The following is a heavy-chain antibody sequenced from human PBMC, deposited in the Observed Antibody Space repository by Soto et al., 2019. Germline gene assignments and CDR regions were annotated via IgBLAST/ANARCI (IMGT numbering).Heavy chain of an antibody. CDR2: ILYSGNT. V-gene: IGHV4-59*08. J-gene: IGHJ4*02. Sequence: QVQLQESGPGLVKPSETLSLTCPVSGGSVSGYFWSWIRQPPGKGLEWIAYILYSGNTVNNPSLKSRATLSVDTSNNQFSLTLSSVSAADTAVYYCARHPYRDLLRGGFDYWGQGMLVTVSS. CDR3: ARHPYRDLLRGGFDY. D-gene: IGHD3-16*01. CDR1: GGSVSGYF.